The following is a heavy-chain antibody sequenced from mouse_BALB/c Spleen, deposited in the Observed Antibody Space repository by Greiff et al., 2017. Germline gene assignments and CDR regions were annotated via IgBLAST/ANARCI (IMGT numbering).Heavy chain of an antibody. CDR2: ILPGSGST. CDR3: ARDLSATATDWYFDV. CDR1: GYTFSSYW. J-gene: IGHJ1*01. Sequence: VQLQQSGAELMKPGASVKISCKATGYTFSSYWIEWVKQRPGHGLEWIGEILPGSGSTNYNEKFKGKATFTADTSSNTAYMQLSSLTSEDSAVYYCARDLSATATDWYFDVWGAGTTVTVSS. V-gene: IGHV1-9*01. D-gene: IGHD1-2*01.